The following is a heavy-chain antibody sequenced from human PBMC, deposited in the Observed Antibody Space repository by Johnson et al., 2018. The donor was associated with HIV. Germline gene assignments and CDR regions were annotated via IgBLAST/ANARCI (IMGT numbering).Heavy chain of an antibody. Sequence: VQLVESGGGLVQPGRSLRLSCAASGFTFSSYWMNWVRQAPGKGLECVANIKQDGSEKYYVDSVKGRFTISRDNAKNSLYLQMNSLRAEDTAVYYCARTRHYYEAFDIWGQGTMVTVSS. V-gene: IGHV3-7*02. CDR1: GFTFSSYW. CDR3: ARTRHYYEAFDI. CDR2: IKQDGSEK. J-gene: IGHJ3*02. D-gene: IGHD3-10*01.